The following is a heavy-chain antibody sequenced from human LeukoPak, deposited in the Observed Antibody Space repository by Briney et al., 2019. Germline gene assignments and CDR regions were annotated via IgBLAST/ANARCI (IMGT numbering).Heavy chain of an antibody. Sequence: GGSLRLSCAASGFTFSSYGMSWVRQAPGKGLEWVSAISGSGGSTYYADSVKGRFTISRDNSKNTLYLQMNSLRADDTAVYYCAKAPGGIVGYWGQGTLVTVSS. CDR1: GFTFSSYG. V-gene: IGHV3-23*01. J-gene: IGHJ4*02. CDR2: ISGSGGST. CDR3: AKAPGGIVGY. D-gene: IGHD3-16*01.